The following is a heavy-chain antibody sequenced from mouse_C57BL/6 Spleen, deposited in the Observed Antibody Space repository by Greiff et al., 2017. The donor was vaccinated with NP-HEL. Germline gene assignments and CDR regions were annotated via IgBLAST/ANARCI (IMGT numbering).Heavy chain of an antibody. V-gene: IGHV1-61*01. Sequence: VQLQQPGAELVRPGSSVKLSCKASGYTFTSYWMDWVKQRPGQGLEWIGNIYPSDSETHYNQKFKDKATLTVDKSSSTAYMQLSSLTSEDSAVYYCARKGELLSSTTLDYWGQGTTLTVSS. CDR1: GYTFTSYW. CDR3: ARKGELLSSTTLDY. CDR2: IYPSDSET. D-gene: IGHD2-1*01. J-gene: IGHJ2*01.